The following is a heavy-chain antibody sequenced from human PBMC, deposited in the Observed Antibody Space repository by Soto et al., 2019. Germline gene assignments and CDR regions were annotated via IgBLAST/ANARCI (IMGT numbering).Heavy chain of an antibody. CDR3: ARDKRTTVTTAGWFDP. CDR2: IYYSGST. D-gene: IGHD4-17*01. J-gene: IGHJ5*02. V-gene: IGHV4-59*01. Sequence: QVQLQESGPGLVKPSETLSLTCTVSGGYISSYYWSWIRQPPGKGLEWIGCIYYSGSTNYNPSLKIRVTISVDTSKSQFSLKLSSVTAADTAVYYCARDKRTTVTTAGWFDPWGQGTLVTVSS. CDR1: GGYISSYY.